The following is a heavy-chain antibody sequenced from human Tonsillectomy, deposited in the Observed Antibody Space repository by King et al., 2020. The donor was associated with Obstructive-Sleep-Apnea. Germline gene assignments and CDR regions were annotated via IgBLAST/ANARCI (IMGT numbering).Heavy chain of an antibody. CDR1: GFTSSSYA. V-gene: IGHV3-23*04. CDR2: SSGSGVGT. D-gene: IGHD2-15*01. CDR3: ASDGVYCGGGSCYDDAFDI. J-gene: IGHJ3*02. Sequence: DVQLVESGGGLVQPGGSRRLSCAASGFTSSSYAMNWVGQAPGKGLEWVSVSSGSGVGTYYADCVKGRFTISRDNSKNTRYLQMNSLRAEDTAVYYCASDGVYCGGGSCYDDAFDIWGQGTMVTVS.